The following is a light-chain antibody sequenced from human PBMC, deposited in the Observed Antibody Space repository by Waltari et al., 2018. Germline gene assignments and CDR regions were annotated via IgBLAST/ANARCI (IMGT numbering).Light chain of an antibody. CDR2: YDS. CDR1: NIGSYS. J-gene: IGLJ1*01. V-gene: IGLV3-21*04. Sequence: SYVLTQPPSVSVAPGETARITCGGDNIGSYSVHWYQQRPGQAPMLVIDYDSDRPSGIPERFSGSNSGNTATLTISRVEAGDEAKYYCHVWHPDVDPGVFGTGTDVTVL. CDR3: HVWHPDVDPGV.